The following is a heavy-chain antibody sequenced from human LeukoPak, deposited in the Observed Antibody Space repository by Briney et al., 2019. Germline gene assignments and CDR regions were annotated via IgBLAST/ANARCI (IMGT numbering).Heavy chain of an antibody. CDR1: GFTFSGYG. D-gene: IGHD1/OR15-1a*01. Sequence: GGSLRLSCSASGFTFSGYGMHWVRQAPGKGLEYVSAISSNGDVTYYADSVQGRFTMSKDNSKNTLYRQMNSLRAEDTAMYYCVKNSLIGTNYYYYGVDAWGQGTTVTVSS. CDR2: ISSNGDVT. J-gene: IGHJ6*02. CDR3: VKNSLIGTNYYYYGVDA. V-gene: IGHV3-64D*06.